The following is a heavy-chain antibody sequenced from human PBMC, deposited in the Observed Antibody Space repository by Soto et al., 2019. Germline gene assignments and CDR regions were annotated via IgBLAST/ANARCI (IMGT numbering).Heavy chain of an antibody. V-gene: IGHV1-46*01. CDR2: INPSSGST. CDR3: AREVIGNYYGMDV. CDR1: GYTLTTYY. J-gene: IGHJ6*02. Sequence: QVQLVQSGAEVKKPGASLKVSCKASGYTLTTYYMHWVRQAPGQGPEWVGVINPSSGSTTYAQKFQDRVTLTRDTSTSTVYMELTSLRPEDTAVYYCAREVIGNYYGMDVWGQGTTVIVS.